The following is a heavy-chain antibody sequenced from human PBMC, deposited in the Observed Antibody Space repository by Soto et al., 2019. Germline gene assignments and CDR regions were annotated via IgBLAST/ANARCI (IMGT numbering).Heavy chain of an antibody. CDR1: GLTFSSFA. CDR3: ARYDSSGYYWPYYYYGMDV. J-gene: IGHJ6*02. D-gene: IGHD3-22*01. V-gene: IGHV3-21*01. CDR2: ISSSSSYI. Sequence: PGGSLRLSCEVSGLTFSSFAMSWVRQAPGEGLEWVSSISSSSSYIYYADSVKGRFTISRDNAKNSLYLQMNSLRAEDTAVYYCARYDSSGYYWPYYYYGMDVWGQGTTVTVSS.